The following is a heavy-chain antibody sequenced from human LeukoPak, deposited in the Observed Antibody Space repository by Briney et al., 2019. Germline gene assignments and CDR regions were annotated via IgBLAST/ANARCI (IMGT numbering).Heavy chain of an antibody. CDR3: ARIGRAVAGQNWFDP. J-gene: IGHJ5*02. CDR2: ISSSSSYI. D-gene: IGHD6-19*01. V-gene: IGHV3-21*01. CDR1: GFTFSSYS. Sequence: GGSLRLSCAASGFTFSSYSMNWARQAPGKGLEWVSSISSSSSYIYYADSVKGRFTISRDNAKNSLYLQMNSLRAEDTAVYYCARIGRAVAGQNWFDPWGQGTLVTVSS.